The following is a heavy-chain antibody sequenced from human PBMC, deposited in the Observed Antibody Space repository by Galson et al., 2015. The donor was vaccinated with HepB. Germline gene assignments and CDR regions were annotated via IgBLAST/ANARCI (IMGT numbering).Heavy chain of an antibody. CDR3: ARAGYYYGMDV. CDR2: INSDGSST. J-gene: IGHJ6*02. Sequence: SLRLSCAASGFTFSSYWMHWVRQAPGKGLVWVSRINSDGSSTSYADSVKGRFTISRDNAKNTLYLQMNSLRAEDTAVYYCARAGYYYGMDVWGQGTTVTVSS. CDR1: GFTFSSYW. V-gene: IGHV3-74*01.